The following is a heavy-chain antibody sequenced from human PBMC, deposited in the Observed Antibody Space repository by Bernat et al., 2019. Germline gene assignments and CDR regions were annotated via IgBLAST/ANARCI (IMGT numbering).Heavy chain of an antibody. CDR1: GGSISSYY. Sequence: QVQLQESGPGLVKPSETLSLTCTVSGGSISSYYWSWIRQPPGNRLEWIGYIYYSGSTNYIPSLKSRVTISVDTSKNQFSLMLSCVSDADTAVYYCETRDPDYYDSSGYYPFPHWGQCTLVTVSS. V-gene: IGHV4-59*08. CDR3: ETRDPDYYDSSGYYPFPH. J-gene: IGHJ1*01. D-gene: IGHD3-22*01. CDR2: IYYSGST.